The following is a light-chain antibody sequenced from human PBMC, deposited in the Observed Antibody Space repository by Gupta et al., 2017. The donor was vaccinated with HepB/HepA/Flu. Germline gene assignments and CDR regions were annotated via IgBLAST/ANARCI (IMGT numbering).Light chain of an antibody. CDR3: TEYTTRSTVV. CDR1: SSDVGAYDH. CDR2: GDN. J-gene: IGLJ2*01. V-gene: IGLV2-14*03. Sequence: SALTQPASVSGSPGQSITISCSGTSSDVGAYDHVSWYQHAQATPHILMCYGDNNRTAGPSVRFAASYAATTAVPTTSARQAEDDAYYFYTEYTTRSTVVFGGGTKLTVL.